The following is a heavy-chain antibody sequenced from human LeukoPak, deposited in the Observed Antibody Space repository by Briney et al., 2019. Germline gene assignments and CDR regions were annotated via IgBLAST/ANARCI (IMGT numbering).Heavy chain of an antibody. CDR1: GYTFISYV. V-gene: IGHV1-18*01. J-gene: IGHJ4*02. CDR3: AVYDILTGYGGY. D-gene: IGHD3-9*01. CDR2: ISAYNGNT. Sequence: GASVKVSCKASGYTFISYVIRWVRQAPGQGVEWMGWISAYNGNTNYAQKLQGRVTMTEDTSPDTAYMELSSLRSDDTAAYYCAVYDILTGYGGYWGQGTLVTVSS.